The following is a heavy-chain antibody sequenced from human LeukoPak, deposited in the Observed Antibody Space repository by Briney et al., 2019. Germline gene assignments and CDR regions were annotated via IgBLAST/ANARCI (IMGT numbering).Heavy chain of an antibody. J-gene: IGHJ4*02. D-gene: IGHD3-10*01. Sequence: SVKVSCKASGHTFTGFYMHWVRQARGQGLEELGWLNQHSGGTNYAQKFQGRVTMTRDTSISTAYMELSRLRSDETAVYYCARGGSESYLYYYDYWGQGTLVTVSS. CDR2: LNQHSGGT. V-gene: IGHV1-2*02. CDR3: ARGGSESYLYYYDY. CDR1: GHTFTGFY.